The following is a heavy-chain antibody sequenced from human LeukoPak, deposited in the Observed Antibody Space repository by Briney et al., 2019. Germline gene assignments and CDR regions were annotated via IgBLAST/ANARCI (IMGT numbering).Heavy chain of an antibody. CDR2: IIPIVGTA. J-gene: IGHJ6*02. Sequence: GASVKVSCKASGGTFSSYAISWVRQAPGQGLEWMGGIIPIVGTANYAQKFQGRVTSTADKSTSTAYMELSSLRSEDTAVYYCARLSIRRSYYYYGMDVWGQGTTVTVSS. CDR3: ARLSIRRSYYYYGMDV. CDR1: GGTFSSYA. V-gene: IGHV1-69*06. D-gene: IGHD3-10*01.